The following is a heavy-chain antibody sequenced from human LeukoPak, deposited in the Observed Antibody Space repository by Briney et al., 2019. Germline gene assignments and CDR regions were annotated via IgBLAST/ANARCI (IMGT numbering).Heavy chain of an antibody. CDR2: INPSGGST. J-gene: IGHJ4*02. D-gene: IGHD5-12*01. Sequence: PVASVKVSCKASGHTFTSYHMHWVRQAPGQGLEWMGIINPSGGSTSYAQKFQGRVTMTRDLSTSTVYMELSSLRSEDTALYYCARDPGSGYEEHFDYWGQGTLVTVSS. CDR3: ARDPGSGYEEHFDY. V-gene: IGHV1-46*01. CDR1: GHTFTSYH.